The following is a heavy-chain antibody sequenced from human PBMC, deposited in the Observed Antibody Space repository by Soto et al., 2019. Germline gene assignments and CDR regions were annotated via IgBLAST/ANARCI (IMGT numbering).Heavy chain of an antibody. V-gene: IGHV4-31*03. CDR3: ARVFSGIAAAGTFGP. CDR2: IYYSGST. D-gene: IGHD6-13*01. CDR1: GGSISSGGYY. Sequence: QVQLQESGPGLVKPSQTLSLTCTVSGGSISSGGYYWSWIRQHPGKGLEWIGSIYYSGSTYYNPSLKSRVTISVDTSKNQFSLKLSSVTAADTAVYYCARVFSGIAAAGTFGPWGQGTLVTVSS. J-gene: IGHJ5*02.